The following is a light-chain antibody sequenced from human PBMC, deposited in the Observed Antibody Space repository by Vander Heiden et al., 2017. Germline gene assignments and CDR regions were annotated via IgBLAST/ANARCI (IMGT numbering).Light chain of an antibody. CDR2: GVT. CDR3: CSYAGSGTSV. CDR1: SGNVGTYDL. V-gene: IGLV2-23*02. Sequence: QSALTQPASVSGSPGQSITISCTGTSGNVGTYDLVSWYQQHPGKAPKLMIYGVTKRPSGVSNRFSGSKSGNTASLTISGLQAEDEADYYCCSYAGSGTSVFGGGTKLTVL. J-gene: IGLJ3*02.